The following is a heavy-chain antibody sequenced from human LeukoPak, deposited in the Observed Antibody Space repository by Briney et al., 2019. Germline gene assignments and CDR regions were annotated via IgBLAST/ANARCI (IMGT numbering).Heavy chain of an antibody. CDR2: ISSSGSTI. CDR3: ARSSGWFCFDY. CDR1: GFTFSSYE. J-gene: IGHJ4*02. V-gene: IGHV3-48*03. D-gene: IGHD6-19*01. Sequence: TGGSLRLSCEASGFTFSSYEMNWVRQAPGKGLEWVSYISSSGSTIYYADSVKGRFTISRDNAKNSLYLQMNSLRAEDTAVYYCARSSGWFCFDYWGQGTLVTVSS.